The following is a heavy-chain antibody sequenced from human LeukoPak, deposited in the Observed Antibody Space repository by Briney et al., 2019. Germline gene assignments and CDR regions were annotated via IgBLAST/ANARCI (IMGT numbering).Heavy chain of an antibody. CDR1: GGSFSGYY. J-gene: IGHJ6*03. Sequence: PSETLSLTCAVYGGSFSGYYWSWIRQPPGKGLEWIGEINHSGSTNYNPSFKSRVTISVDTSKNQFSLKLSSVTAADTAVYYCARGRRVPAYYYMDVWGKGTTVTVSS. V-gene: IGHV4-34*01. CDR3: ARGRRVPAYYYMDV. D-gene: IGHD2-2*01. CDR2: INHSGST.